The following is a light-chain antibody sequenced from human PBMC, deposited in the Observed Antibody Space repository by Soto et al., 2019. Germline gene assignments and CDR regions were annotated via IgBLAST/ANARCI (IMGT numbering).Light chain of an antibody. Sequence: ERVMTQSPATLSGSPGERATLSCRASESVSSHLAWYQQKPGLAPRLLIYGASTRATGVPARFIGSGSGTEFTLTISSLQSEDFAIYYCQHYNKWLQTFGQGNKVDIX. CDR1: ESVSSH. J-gene: IGKJ2*01. CDR2: GAS. CDR3: QHYNKWLQT. V-gene: IGKV3-15*01.